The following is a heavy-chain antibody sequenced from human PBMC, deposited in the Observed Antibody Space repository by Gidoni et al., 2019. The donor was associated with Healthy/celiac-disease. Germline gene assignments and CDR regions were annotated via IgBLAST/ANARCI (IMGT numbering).Heavy chain of an antibody. J-gene: IGHJ5*02. V-gene: IGHV4-39*01. CDR3: ARHKGVFWFDP. CDR2: IYYRGST. Sequence: QLQLQESGPGLVKPSETLSLTCTVSGGSISSSSYYWGWIRQPPGKGLEWIGSIYYRGSTYYNPSLKSRVTISVDTSKNQFSLKLSSVTAADTAVYYCARHKGVFWFDPWGQGTLVTVSS. CDR1: GGSISSSSYY. D-gene: IGHD6-13*01.